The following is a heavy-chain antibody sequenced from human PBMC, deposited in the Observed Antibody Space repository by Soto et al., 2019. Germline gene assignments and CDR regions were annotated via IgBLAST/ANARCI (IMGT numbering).Heavy chain of an antibody. CDR2: IKNAARSYST. Sequence: EVQLLYSGVALVQPGGSLRLSCVAAGFTLSNHYMYWVRQAPGKGREWIGLIKNAARSYSTEHAASVKGRFTSSRDDSKNTLYLQMNSLITEDTAVYYCADLTWSGYYLTWGQGTLVTVSS. CDR1: GFTLSNHY. J-gene: IGHJ4*02. CDR3: ADLTWSGYYLT. D-gene: IGHD3-3*01. V-gene: IGHV3-72*01.